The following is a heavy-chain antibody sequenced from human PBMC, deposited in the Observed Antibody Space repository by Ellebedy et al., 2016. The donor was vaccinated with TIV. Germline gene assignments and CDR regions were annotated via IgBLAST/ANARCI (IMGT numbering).Heavy chain of an antibody. CDR2: TYYRSKWYN. V-gene: IGHV6-1*01. J-gene: IGHJ6*02. D-gene: IGHD6-13*01. Sequence: MPSETLSLTCAISGDSVSSNSAGWNWIRQSPSRGLEGLGRTYYRSKWYNDYEVSVKSRITINPDTSKNQFSLQLNSVTPEDTAVYYCARRSSRNVMDVWGQGTTVTVSS. CDR3: ARRSSRNVMDV. CDR1: GDSVSSNSAG.